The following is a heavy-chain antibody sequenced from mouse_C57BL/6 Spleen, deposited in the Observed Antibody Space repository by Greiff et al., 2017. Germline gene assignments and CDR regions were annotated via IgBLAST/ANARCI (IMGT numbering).Heavy chain of an antibody. CDR1: GFSLTSYG. V-gene: IGHV2-6*01. CDR2: IWGVGST. J-gene: IGHJ3*01. Sequence: LQESGPGLVAPSQSLSITCTVSGFSLTSYGVDWVRQSPGKGLEWLGVIWGVGSTNYNSALKSRLSISKDNSKSQVFLKMSSLQTDDTAMYYCASDLGEGFAYWGQGTLVTVSA. CDR3: ASDLGEGFAY. D-gene: IGHD4-1*01.